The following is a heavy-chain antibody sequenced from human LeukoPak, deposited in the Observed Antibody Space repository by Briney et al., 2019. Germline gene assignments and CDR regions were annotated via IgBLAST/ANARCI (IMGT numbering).Heavy chain of an antibody. D-gene: IGHD6-19*01. CDR2: IVVGSGNT. CDR3: ARQRYSSGWIFDY. V-gene: IGHV1-58*02. Sequence: SVKVSCKASGFTFTSSAMQWVRQARGQRLEWIGWIVVGSGNTNYAQKLQGRVTMTTDTSTSTAYMELRSLRSDDTAVYYCARQRYSSGWIFDYWGQGTLVTVSS. J-gene: IGHJ4*02. CDR1: GFTFTSSA.